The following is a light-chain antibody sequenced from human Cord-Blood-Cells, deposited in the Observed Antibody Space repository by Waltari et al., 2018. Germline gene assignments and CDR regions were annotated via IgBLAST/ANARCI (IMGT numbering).Light chain of an antibody. Sequence: EIVLPQSPATLSLSPGERATLSCRASQSVSSYLAWYQQKPGTAPRLLIYYAANRATGIPARCSGSGSGTDFTLTISSLEPEDFAVYYCQQRSNWPPLTFGGGTKVEIK. CDR3: QQRSNWPPLT. CDR2: YAA. V-gene: IGKV3-11*01. CDR1: QSVSSY. J-gene: IGKJ4*01.